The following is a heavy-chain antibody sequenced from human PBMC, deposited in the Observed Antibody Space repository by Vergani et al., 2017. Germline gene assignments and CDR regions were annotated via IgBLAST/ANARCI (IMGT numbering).Heavy chain of an antibody. J-gene: IGHJ6*02. Sequence: QVQLVQSGAEVKKPGSSVRVSCKASGYTFTNNAIHWVRQAAGQRLQWMGWIDPANGDTRYSQNFQVRVTITRDTSASTAYMDLRGLGSEDTAVYYCARGVYYGLDDWGPGTTVIVSS. V-gene: IGHV1-3*01. CDR2: IDPANGDT. CDR3: ARGVYYGLDD. CDR1: GYTFTNNA.